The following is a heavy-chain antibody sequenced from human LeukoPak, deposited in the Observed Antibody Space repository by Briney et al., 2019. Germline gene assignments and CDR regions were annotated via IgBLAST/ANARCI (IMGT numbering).Heavy chain of an antibody. CDR3: AKWGPHCVGDYCPALDS. CDR1: RFTFSNYW. CDR2: INQDGSKK. J-gene: IGHJ4*02. V-gene: IGHV3-7*01. Sequence: GGSLRLSCVASRFTFSNYWMSLVRQAPGKGLEWVANINQDGSKKVYADSMKGRFTISRDNAKESLYLQLNSLRADDTAVYYCAKWGPHCVGDYCPALDSWGQGTLVTVSS. D-gene: IGHD2-21*02.